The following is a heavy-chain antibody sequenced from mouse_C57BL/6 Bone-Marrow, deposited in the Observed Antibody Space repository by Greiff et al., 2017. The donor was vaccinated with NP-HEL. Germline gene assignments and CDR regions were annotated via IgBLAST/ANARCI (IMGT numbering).Heavy chain of an antibody. D-gene: IGHD1-1*01. CDR1: GFNIKDDY. CDR2: IDPENGDT. Sequence: VQLQPSGAELVRPGASVKLSCTASGFNIKDDYMHWVKQRPEQGLEWIGWIDPENGDTEYASKFQGKATITADTSSNTAYLQLSSLTSEDTAVYYCTGFITTVVATDYWGQGTTLTVSS. J-gene: IGHJ2*01. V-gene: IGHV14-4*01. CDR3: TGFITTVVATDY.